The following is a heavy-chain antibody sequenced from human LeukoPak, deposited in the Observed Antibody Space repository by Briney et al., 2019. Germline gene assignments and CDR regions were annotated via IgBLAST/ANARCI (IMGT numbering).Heavy chain of an antibody. V-gene: IGHV3-23*01. J-gene: IGHJ4*02. Sequence: GGSLRLSCAASGFTFSSYTMSWVRQAPGKGLEWVSAISGSGGSTYYADSVKGRFTISRDNSTNTLYLQLNSLRAEDTAVYYCAKGRCSGGSCYRIPVYWGQGTLVTVSS. CDR1: GFTFSSYT. CDR2: ISGSGGST. CDR3: AKGRCSGGSCYRIPVY. D-gene: IGHD2-15*01.